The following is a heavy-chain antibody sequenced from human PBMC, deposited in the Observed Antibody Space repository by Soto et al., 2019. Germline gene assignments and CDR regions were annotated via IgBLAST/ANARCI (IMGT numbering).Heavy chain of an antibody. Sequence: GVSLRLSCAASGFTFSSYAMSWVRQAPGKGLEWVSAISGSGGSTYYADSVKGRFTISRDNSKNTLYLQMNSLRAEDTAVYYCAKGIVVVVAATFDPWGQGTLVTVSS. D-gene: IGHD2-15*01. CDR2: ISGSGGST. V-gene: IGHV3-23*01. CDR3: AKGIVVVVAATFDP. CDR1: GFTFSSYA. J-gene: IGHJ5*02.